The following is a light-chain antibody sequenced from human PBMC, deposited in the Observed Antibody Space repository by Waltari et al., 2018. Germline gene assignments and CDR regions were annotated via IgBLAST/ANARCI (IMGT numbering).Light chain of an antibody. J-gene: IGLJ3*02. Sequence: QSALTQPRSVSGSPGQSVTISCTGTSSDVGGYNYVSWYQQHPGKAPQLMSYDVNRRPSGVPGRFSGYKSGNTASLTISGLQAEDEADYYCCSYAGSALRVFGGGTKLTVL. CDR1: SSDVGGYNY. CDR3: CSYAGSALRV. CDR2: DVN. V-gene: IGLV2-11*01.